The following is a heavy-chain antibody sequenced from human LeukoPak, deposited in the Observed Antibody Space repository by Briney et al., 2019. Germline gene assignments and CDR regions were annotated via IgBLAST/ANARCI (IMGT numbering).Heavy chain of an antibody. CDR3: ARHDSFIPY. Sequence: GGSLRLSCAASGFTFNYYAISWVRQAPGKRLEWVSGISDNEGRTYYTDSVKGRFTISRDNTKNTVYLQMHNLRADDTAVYFCARHDSFIPYWGQGTLVTVSS. CDR2: ISDNEGRT. CDR1: GFTFNYYA. V-gene: IGHV3-23*01. D-gene: IGHD5-18*01. J-gene: IGHJ4*02.